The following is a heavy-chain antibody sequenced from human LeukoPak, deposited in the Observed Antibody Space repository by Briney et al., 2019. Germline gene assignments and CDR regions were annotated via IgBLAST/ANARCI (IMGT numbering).Heavy chain of an antibody. D-gene: IGHD6-13*01. CDR3: ARGAIAAAGKYYFDY. Sequence: SETLSLTCTVSGGSISSYYWSWIRQPPGKGLEWIGYIYYSGSTNYNPSLKSRVTISVDTSKNQFSLRLSSVTAADTAVYYCARGAIAAAGKYYFDYWGQGTLVTVSS. CDR2: IYYSGST. J-gene: IGHJ4*02. CDR1: GGSISSYY. V-gene: IGHV4-59*01.